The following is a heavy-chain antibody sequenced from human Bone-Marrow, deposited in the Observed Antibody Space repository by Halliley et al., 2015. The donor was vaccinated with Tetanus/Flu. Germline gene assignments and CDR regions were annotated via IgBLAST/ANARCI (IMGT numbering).Heavy chain of an antibody. CDR1: GYTFTSYG. CDR2: ISVRNGDT. V-gene: IGHV1-18*04. Sequence: QVQLVQSGAEVKKPGASVKVSCKASGYTFTSYGISWVRQAPGQGLQFMGWISVRNGDTNYAQKFQGRLTVTADTPTSTAYMELRSLRSDDTAVYYCARGQGYHWGQGTLVTVSS. D-gene: IGHD2-2*01. CDR3: ARGQGYH. J-gene: IGHJ4*02.